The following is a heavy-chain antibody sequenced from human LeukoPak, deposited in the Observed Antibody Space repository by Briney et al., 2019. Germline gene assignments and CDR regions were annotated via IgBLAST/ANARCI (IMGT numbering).Heavy chain of an antibody. CDR2: ISGSNGNT. CDR1: SYTFTRYG. D-gene: IGHD4-17*01. V-gene: IGHV1-18*01. Sequence: GASVKVSCKASSYTFTRYGISWVRQAPGQGLEWMGWISGSNGNTNYAQKFQGRVSMTADTSTSTAYMELRSLRSDDTAVYYCARDSPNDYEFSFDYWGQGTLVTVSS. CDR3: ARDSPNDYEFSFDY. J-gene: IGHJ4*02.